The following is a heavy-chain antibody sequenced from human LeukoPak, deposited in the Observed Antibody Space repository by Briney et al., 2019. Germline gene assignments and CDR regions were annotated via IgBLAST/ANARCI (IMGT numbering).Heavy chain of an antibody. CDR2: IGPSGES. D-gene: IGHD6-19*01. Sequence: PGGSLRLSCVAAGFTFINYDMHWGRQGTGKGLEWVSTIGPSGESYYPDSVKGRFTISRENAKNSLYLPMNSLRPRAAAGYYDGRGVYSSGWYRIDYWGQGTLVTVSS. CDR1: GFTFINYD. CDR3: GRGVYSSGWYRIDY. V-gene: IGHV3-13*01. J-gene: IGHJ4*02.